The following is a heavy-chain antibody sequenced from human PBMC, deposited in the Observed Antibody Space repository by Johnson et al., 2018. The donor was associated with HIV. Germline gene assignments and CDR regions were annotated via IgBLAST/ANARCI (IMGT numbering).Heavy chain of an antibody. CDR3: AKDTGAYYYDSSGYWDAFDI. D-gene: IGHD3-22*01. CDR1: GFTFDDYA. CDR2: ISWNSGSI. Sequence: VQLVESGGGLVQPGRSLRLSCAASGFTFDDYAMHWVRQAPGKGLEWVSGISWNSGSIGYADSVKDRFTISRDNAKNSLYLQMNSLRAEDTALYYCAKDTGAYYYDSSGYWDAFDIWGQGTMVTVSS. J-gene: IGHJ3*02. V-gene: IGHV3-9*01.